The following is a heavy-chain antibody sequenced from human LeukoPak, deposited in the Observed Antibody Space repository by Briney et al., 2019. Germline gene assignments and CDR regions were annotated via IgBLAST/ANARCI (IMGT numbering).Heavy chain of an antibody. CDR2: IKKTGSET. Sequence: GGPLRLSCAASGFTFSHFWMSWVRQAPGKGLEWVAYIKKTGSETYYVDSVKGRFTITRDNTRNSLFLQMYSLRAEDTAMYFCAREDGYCSGGNCYSYFDSWGRGTLVTVSS. CDR3: AREDGYCSGGNCYSYFDS. CDR1: GFTFSHFW. D-gene: IGHD2-15*01. J-gene: IGHJ4*02. V-gene: IGHV3-7*01.